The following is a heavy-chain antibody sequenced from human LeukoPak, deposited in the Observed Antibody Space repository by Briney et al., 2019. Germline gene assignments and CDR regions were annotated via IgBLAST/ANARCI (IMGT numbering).Heavy chain of an antibody. Sequence: PSETLSLTCAVYGGSFSGNYWSWIRQPPGKGLEWIGEINHSGSTNYNPSLKSRVTISVDTSKNQFSLELSSVTAADTAVYYCASLEWLPYYFDYWGQGTLVTVSS. CDR2: INHSGST. J-gene: IGHJ4*02. V-gene: IGHV4-34*01. D-gene: IGHD3-3*01. CDR3: ASLEWLPYYFDY. CDR1: GGSFSGNY.